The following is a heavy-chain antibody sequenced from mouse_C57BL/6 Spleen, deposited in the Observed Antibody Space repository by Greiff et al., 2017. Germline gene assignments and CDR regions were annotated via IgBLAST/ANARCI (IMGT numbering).Heavy chain of an antibody. CDR1: GYAFSSSW. CDR2: IYPGDGDT. V-gene: IGHV1-82*01. D-gene: IGHD2-10*01. J-gene: IGHJ1*03. Sequence: QVQLQQSGPELVKPGASVKISCKASGYAFSSSWMNWVKQRPGKGLEWIGRIYPGDGDTNYNGKFKGKATLTADKSSSTAYMQLSSLTSEDSAVYFCARESYYGNYVRYFDVWGTGTTVTVSS. CDR3: ARESYYGNYVRYFDV.